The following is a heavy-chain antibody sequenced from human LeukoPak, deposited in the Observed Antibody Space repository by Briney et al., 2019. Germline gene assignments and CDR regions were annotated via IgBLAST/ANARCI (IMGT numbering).Heavy chain of an antibody. V-gene: IGHV1-69*05. CDR2: IIPIFGTA. CDR1: GGTFSSYA. J-gene: IGHJ6*03. Sequence: SVKVSCKASGGTFSSYAISWVRQAPGQGLEWMGGIIPIFGTANYAQKFQGRVTITTDESTSTAYMELSSLRSEDTAVYYCASTHNYYYYYTDVWGKGTTVTVSS. CDR3: ASTHNYYYYYTDV.